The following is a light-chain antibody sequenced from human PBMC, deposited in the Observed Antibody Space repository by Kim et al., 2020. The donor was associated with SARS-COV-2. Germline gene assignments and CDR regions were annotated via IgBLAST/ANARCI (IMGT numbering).Light chain of an antibody. Sequence: SPRERATLSCTASQSLRSSYLSWYQQQPGQAPRLLISGASSRATGIPDRFSGSGSGTDFTLTISRLEPEDFAVYYCQQYGSSLLYTFGQGTKLES. CDR3: QQYGSSLLYT. V-gene: IGKV3-20*01. CDR2: GAS. J-gene: IGKJ2*01. CDR1: QSLRSSY.